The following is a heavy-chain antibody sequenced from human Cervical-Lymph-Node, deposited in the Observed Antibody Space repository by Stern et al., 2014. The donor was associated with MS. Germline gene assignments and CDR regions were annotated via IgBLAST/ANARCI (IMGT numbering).Heavy chain of an antibody. CDR1: GSSFSSNW. Sequence: EVQLEESGGGFVQPGGSLRLSCVASGSSFSSNWMHWVRQAPGKGLVWVSRINTDGSSTTYADSVTGRFTISRDNAKNTLYLQMNSLRAEDTAVYYCAREKLRFLEWLPIGGRRMDVWGQGTTVTVSS. J-gene: IGHJ6*02. CDR2: INTDGSST. V-gene: IGHV3-74*02. CDR3: AREKLRFLEWLPIGGRRMDV. D-gene: IGHD3-3*01.